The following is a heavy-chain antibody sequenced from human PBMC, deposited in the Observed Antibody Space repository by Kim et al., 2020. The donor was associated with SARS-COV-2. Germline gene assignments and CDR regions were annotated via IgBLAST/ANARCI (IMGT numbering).Heavy chain of an antibody. J-gene: IGHJ4*02. D-gene: IGHD5-12*01. V-gene: IGHV1-69*13. Sequence: SVKVSCKASGGTFSSYAISWVRQAPGQGLEWMGGIIPIFGTANYAQKFQGRVTITADESMSTAYMELSSLRSEDTAVYYCASLFVATTTFDYWGQGTLVTVSS. CDR3: ASLFVATTTFDY. CDR1: GGTFSSYA. CDR2: IIPIFGTA.